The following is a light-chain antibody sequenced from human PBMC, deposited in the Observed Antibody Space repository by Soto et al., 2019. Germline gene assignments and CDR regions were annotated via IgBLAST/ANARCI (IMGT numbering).Light chain of an antibody. Sequence: QSVLTQPASVSGSPGQSITISCTGTSSDVGGYNYVSWYQQHPGKAPKLMIYEVSNLPSGVSNRFSGSKSGNTASLTISGLQAEDEADYYCSSYTSSSTLVFGGGTKVAVL. CDR2: EVS. J-gene: IGLJ2*01. CDR1: SSDVGGYNY. V-gene: IGLV2-14*01. CDR3: SSYTSSSTLV.